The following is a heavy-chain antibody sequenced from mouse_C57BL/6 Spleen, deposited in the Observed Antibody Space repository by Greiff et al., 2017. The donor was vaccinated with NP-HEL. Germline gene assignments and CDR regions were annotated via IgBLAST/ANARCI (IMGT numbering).Heavy chain of an antibody. J-gene: IGHJ4*01. CDR2: IRNKANNHAT. CDR1: GFTFSDAW. CDR3: SLITTVVDAMDY. V-gene: IGHV6-6*01. D-gene: IGHD1-1*01. Sequence: EVKVEESGGGLVQPGGSMKLSCAASGFTFSDAWMDWVRQSPEKGLEWVAEIRNKANNHATYYAESVKGRFTISRDDSKSSVYLQMNSLRAEDTGIYYCSLITTVVDAMDYWGQGTSVTVSS.